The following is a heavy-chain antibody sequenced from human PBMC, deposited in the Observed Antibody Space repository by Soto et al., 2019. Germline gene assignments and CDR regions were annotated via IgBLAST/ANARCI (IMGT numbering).Heavy chain of an antibody. Sequence: QLQLQELGPGLVKPSETLSLTCTVSGGSISSSSYYWGWIRQPPGKGLEWIGSIYYSGSTYYTPSLKSRVNISVDTSKNQFSLKLSSVTAADTAVYYCARYRGFVRNWFDPWAQGTLVTVSS. CDR2: IYYSGST. V-gene: IGHV4-39*01. D-gene: IGHD6-6*01. CDR3: ARYRGFVRNWFDP. J-gene: IGHJ5*02. CDR1: GGSISSSSYY.